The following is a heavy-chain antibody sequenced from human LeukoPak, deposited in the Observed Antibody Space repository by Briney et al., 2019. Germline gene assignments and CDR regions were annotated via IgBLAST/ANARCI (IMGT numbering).Heavy chain of an antibody. CDR2: ISGSGGST. D-gene: IGHD1-26*01. CDR1: GFTFSSYA. CDR3: AKARGGWGSGCQH. Sequence: GGSLRLSCAASGFTFSSYAMSWVRQAPGKGLEWVSAISGSGGSTYSADSVKGRFSISRDNSKNTLYLQMNSLRAEDTAVYYCAKARGGWGSGCQHWGEGTLVTVSS. V-gene: IGHV3-23*01. J-gene: IGHJ1*01.